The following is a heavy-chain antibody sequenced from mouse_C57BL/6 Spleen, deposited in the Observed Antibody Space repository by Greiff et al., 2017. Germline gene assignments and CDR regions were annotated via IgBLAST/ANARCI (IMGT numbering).Heavy chain of an antibody. D-gene: IGHD1-1*01. J-gene: IGHJ2*01. CDR2: IDPETGGT. V-gene: IGHV1-15*01. CDR3: TRDYYGMSSYFDY. Sequence: VQLQQSGAELVRPGASVTLSCKASGYTFTDYEMHWVKQTPVHGLEWIGAIDPETGGTAYNQKFKGKAILTADKSSSTAYMELRSLTSEDSAVYYCTRDYYGMSSYFDYWGRGTTLTVSS. CDR1: GYTFTDYE.